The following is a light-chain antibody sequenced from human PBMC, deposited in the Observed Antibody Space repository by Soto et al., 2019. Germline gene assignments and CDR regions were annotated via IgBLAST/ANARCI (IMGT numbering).Light chain of an antibody. CDR2: AAS. Sequence: IRMTQSPSSLSASTGDRVTITCRASQYITSYLNWYQQKPGKAPKVLIYAASTLQSGVPSRFSGSGSGTDFTLTISNLQPEDFATYYCQQSYSNVALTFGGGTKVDI. J-gene: IGKJ4*01. CDR3: QQSYSNVALT. V-gene: IGKV1-39*01. CDR1: QYITSY.